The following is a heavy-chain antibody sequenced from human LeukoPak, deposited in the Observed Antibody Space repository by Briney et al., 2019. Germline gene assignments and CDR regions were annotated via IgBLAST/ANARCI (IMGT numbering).Heavy chain of an antibody. J-gene: IGHJ4*02. V-gene: IGHV3-30*02. CDR2: IRYDGSNK. CDR1: GFTFSSYG. Sequence: GGSLGLSCAASGFTFSSYGMHWVRQAPGKGLEWVAFIRYDGSNKYYADSVKGRFTISRDNSKNTLYLQMNSLRAEDTAVYYCAKGPHYYGSGSFVDYWGQGTLVTVSS. CDR3: AKGPHYYGSGSFVDY. D-gene: IGHD3-10*01.